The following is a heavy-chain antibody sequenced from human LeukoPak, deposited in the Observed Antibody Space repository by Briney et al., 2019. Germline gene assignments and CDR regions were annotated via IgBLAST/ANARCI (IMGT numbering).Heavy chain of an antibody. V-gene: IGHV5-51*01. CDR2: IYPGDSDT. Sequence: EWMGIIYPGDSDTRSSPSFQGQVTISADKSISTAYLQWSSLKASDTAMYYCARQSDNWFDPWGQGTLVTXXS. CDR3: ARQSDNWFDP. J-gene: IGHJ5*02.